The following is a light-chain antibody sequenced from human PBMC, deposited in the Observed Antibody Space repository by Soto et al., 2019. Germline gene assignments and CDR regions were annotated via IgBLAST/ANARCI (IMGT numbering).Light chain of an antibody. V-gene: IGLV2-8*01. CDR3: KSYAGSNNYV. Sequence: ALTHPPSIPVSAGHSVSISRTGTKNDIGVYDFVSWYQHHPGKAPRLIIYEVVQRPSGVPDRFSGSKSGNTASLTFSGLQAADEDDYFCKSYAGSNNYVFGSGTNVTAL. J-gene: IGLJ1*01. CDR1: KNDIGVYDF. CDR2: EVV.